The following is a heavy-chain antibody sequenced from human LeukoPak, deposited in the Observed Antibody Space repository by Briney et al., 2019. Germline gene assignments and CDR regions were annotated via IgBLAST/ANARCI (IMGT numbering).Heavy chain of an antibody. D-gene: IGHD3-16*01. CDR3: ATQGTGEY. Sequence: GRSLRLSCAASGFRFDDYAMHWVRQVPGKGLEWVAGITWNSATKTYADSVRGRFTVSRDNAKNSLYLQMTGLTIEDTAVYHCATQGTGEYWGQGALVTVSS. J-gene: IGHJ4*02. CDR1: GFRFDDYA. CDR2: ITWNSATK. V-gene: IGHV3-9*01.